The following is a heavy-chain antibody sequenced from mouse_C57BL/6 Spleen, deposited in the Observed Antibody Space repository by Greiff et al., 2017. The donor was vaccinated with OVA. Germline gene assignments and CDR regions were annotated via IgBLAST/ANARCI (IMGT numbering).Heavy chain of an antibody. CDR2: INPSNGGT. Sequence: QVHVKQPGTELVKPGASVKLSCKASGYTFTSYWMHWVKQRPGQGLEWIGNINPSNGGTNYNEKFKSKATLTVDKSSSTAYMQLSSLTSEDSAVYYCARDGGLPRRDAMDYWGQGTSVTVSS. V-gene: IGHV1-53*01. D-gene: IGHD2-2*01. J-gene: IGHJ4*01. CDR3: ARDGGLPRRDAMDY. CDR1: GYTFTSYW.